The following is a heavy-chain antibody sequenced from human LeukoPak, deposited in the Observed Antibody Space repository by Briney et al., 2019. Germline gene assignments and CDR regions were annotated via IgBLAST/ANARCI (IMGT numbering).Heavy chain of an antibody. V-gene: IGHV3-23*01. D-gene: IGHD2-8*02. Sequence: PGGSLRLSCAASGFTFSSYAMSWVRQAPGKGLEWVSAISGSGGSTYYADSVKGRFTISSDNSKNTLYLQMNSLRAEDTAVYYCTREGQEPGATGFDPWGQGTLVTVSS. CDR1: GFTFSSYA. CDR2: ISGSGGST. CDR3: TREGQEPGATGFDP. J-gene: IGHJ5*02.